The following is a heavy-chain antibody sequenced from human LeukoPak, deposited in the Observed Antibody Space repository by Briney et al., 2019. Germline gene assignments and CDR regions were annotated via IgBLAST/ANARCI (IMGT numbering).Heavy chain of an antibody. V-gene: IGHV5-51*01. Sequence: GESLKISCKGGGDNFNNYWIVWVRQMPGKGLEWMGVIYLDDSDTKYSPSFQGQVTISADKSISTAYLQWSSLKASDTAMYYCARRLGATRHFDYWGQGTLVTVSS. CDR1: GDNFNNYW. D-gene: IGHD1-26*01. J-gene: IGHJ4*02. CDR3: ARRLGATRHFDY. CDR2: IYLDDSDT.